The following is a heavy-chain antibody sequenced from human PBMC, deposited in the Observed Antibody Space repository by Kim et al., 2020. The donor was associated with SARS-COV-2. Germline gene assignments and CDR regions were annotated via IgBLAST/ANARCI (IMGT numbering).Heavy chain of an antibody. Sequence: YAASVKGRFTISRDDSKNTAYLEMNSLKTEDTAVYYCTRLSSGPTNLDYGGQGTLVTVSS. J-gene: IGHJ4*02. D-gene: IGHD6-19*01. V-gene: IGHV3-73*01. CDR3: TRLSSGPTNLDY.